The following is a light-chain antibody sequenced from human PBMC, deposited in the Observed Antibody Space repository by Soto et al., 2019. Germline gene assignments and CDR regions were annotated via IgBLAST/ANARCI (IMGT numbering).Light chain of an antibody. Sequence: QSALTQPPSASGSPGKSVTISCTGTSSDVGGYNYVSWYQQHPGKAPKLMIYEVSKRPSGVPDRFSGSKSGNTASLTVSGLQAEDEADYYCSSYAGSNNPLYVFGTGTKVTVL. CDR1: SSDVGGYNY. CDR3: SSYAGSNNPLYV. J-gene: IGLJ1*01. CDR2: EVS. V-gene: IGLV2-8*01.